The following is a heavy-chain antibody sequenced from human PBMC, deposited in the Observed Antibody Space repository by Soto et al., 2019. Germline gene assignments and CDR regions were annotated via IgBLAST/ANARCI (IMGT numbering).Heavy chain of an antibody. CDR1: GGTFSTDS. V-gene: IGHV1-69*08. CDR3: AREGMSSDGYTDAAFDI. D-gene: IGHD2-2*02. CDR2: IIPLLGIT. Sequence: QVQLVQSGAEVKKPGSSVTVSCKASGGTFSTDSISWVRQAPGQGLEWMGRIIPLLGITNYAQKFQVSVTITADKSSTTAYMDLRSLRSEDTAVYYCAREGMSSDGYTDAAFDIWGQGTMVTVSS. J-gene: IGHJ3*02.